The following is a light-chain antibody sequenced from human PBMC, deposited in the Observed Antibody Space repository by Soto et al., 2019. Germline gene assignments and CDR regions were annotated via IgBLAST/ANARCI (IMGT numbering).Light chain of an antibody. J-gene: IGKJ1*01. CDR3: QQYGSLSWT. CDR2: GAS. Sequence: IVLTQSPGTLSLSPWERATLSCRASQNVDSNYLAWYQQKPGQAPRIIIFGASGRATGIPDRFSGSGSGTDFTLTISRLEPEDFAVYYCQQYGSLSWTFGQGTKVDI. V-gene: IGKV3-20*01. CDR1: QNVDSNY.